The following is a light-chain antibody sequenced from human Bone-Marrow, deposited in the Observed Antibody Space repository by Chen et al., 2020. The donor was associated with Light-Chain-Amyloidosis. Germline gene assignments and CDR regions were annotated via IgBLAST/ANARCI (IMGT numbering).Light chain of an antibody. V-gene: IGLV3-25*03. CDR2: SDT. J-gene: IGLJ2*01. CDR1: DLPTKY. CDR3: QSADSSGTYEVI. Sequence: SYELTQPPSVSVSPGQTARITCSGDDLPTKYAYWYQQKPGQAPVLVIHSDTERPLVISELFSGSSSGPTATLTISGVQAEDEADYHCQSADSSGTYEVIFGGGTKLTVL.